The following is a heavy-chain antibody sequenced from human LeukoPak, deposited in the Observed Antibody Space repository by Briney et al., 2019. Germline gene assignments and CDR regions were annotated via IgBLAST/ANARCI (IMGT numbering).Heavy chain of an antibody. J-gene: IGHJ6*03. Sequence: SQTLSLTCTVSGGSISSGSYYWSWIRQPAGKGLEWIGRIYTSGSTNYNPSLKSRVTISVDTSKNQFSLKLSSVTAADTAVYYCAREGYCSGGSCLYYYYYYMDVWGKGTTVAVSS. CDR2: IYTSGST. CDR3: AREGYCSGGSCLYYYYYYMDV. V-gene: IGHV4-61*02. CDR1: GGSISSGSYY. D-gene: IGHD2-15*01.